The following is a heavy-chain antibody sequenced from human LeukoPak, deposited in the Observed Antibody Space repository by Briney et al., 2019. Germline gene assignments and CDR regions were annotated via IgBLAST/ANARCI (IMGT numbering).Heavy chain of an antibody. Sequence: LSGGSLRLSCAASGFTFSSYAMSWVRQAPGKGLEWVSAISGSGGSTYYADSVKGRFTISRDNSKNTLYLQMNSLRAEDTAVYYCAKADGHPRSGWYYFDYWGQGTLVTVSS. D-gene: IGHD6-19*01. CDR2: ISGSGGST. CDR1: GFTFSSYA. CDR3: AKADGHPRSGWYYFDY. V-gene: IGHV3-23*01. J-gene: IGHJ4*02.